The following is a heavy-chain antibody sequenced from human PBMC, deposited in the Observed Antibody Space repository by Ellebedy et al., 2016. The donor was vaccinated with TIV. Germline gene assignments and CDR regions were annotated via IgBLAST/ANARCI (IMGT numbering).Heavy chain of an antibody. CDR3: ARMGDWSLKD. CDR2: FSSSDEK. V-gene: IGHV2-26*03. J-gene: IGHJ4*02. D-gene: IGHD3/OR15-3a*01. Sequence: SGPTLVKPTETLTLTCTISGFSLSNASMAVSWIRQPPGKALEWLAHFSSSDEKSYSTSLKSRLTISKDTSKSQVVLTMTNMHPVDTATYYCARMGDWSLKDWGQGTLVTVSS. CDR1: GFSLSNASMA.